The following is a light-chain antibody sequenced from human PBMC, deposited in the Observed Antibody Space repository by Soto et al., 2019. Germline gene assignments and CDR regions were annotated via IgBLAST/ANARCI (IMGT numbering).Light chain of an antibody. CDR1: SSNIGNNY. J-gene: IGLJ2*01. CDR2: DNN. V-gene: IGLV1-51*01. Sequence: QSVLTQPPSVSAAPGQKVTISCSGSSSNIGNNYVSWYQHFPGTAPKLLIYDNNGRPSAVPDRFSGSKSGTSATLGITGLQTGDEADYYCGTWDNSLRGVVFGGGTQLTVL. CDR3: GTWDNSLRGVV.